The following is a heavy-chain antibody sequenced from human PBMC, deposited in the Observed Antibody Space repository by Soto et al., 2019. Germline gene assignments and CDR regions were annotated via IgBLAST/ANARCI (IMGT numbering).Heavy chain of an antibody. Sequence: GASVKVSCKASGYTFTSYGISWVRQAPGQGLEWMGWISAYNGNTNYAQKLQGRVTMTTDTSTSTAYMELRSLRSDDTAVYYCARYYYDSSGYFFEGRTDAFDIWGPGTMVTVSS. CDR3: ARYYYDSSGYFFEGRTDAFDI. D-gene: IGHD3-22*01. CDR2: ISAYNGNT. CDR1: GYTFTSYG. V-gene: IGHV1-18*01. J-gene: IGHJ3*02.